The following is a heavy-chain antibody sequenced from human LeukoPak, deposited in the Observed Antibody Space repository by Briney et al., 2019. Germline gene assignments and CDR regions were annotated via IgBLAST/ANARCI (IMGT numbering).Heavy chain of an antibody. CDR3: ARDSHSIDIATPGGFDP. V-gene: IGHV4-59*01. Sequence: SETLSLTCTVSGDSISSYFWSWIRQPPGKGLEWIGYAHSSGSTNYNPSLKSRVTMSADASKNQFSLNLRSVTAADTAVYYCARDSHSIDIATPGGFDPWGQGTLVTVSS. D-gene: IGHD1-26*01. CDR2: AHSSGST. CDR1: GDSISSYF. J-gene: IGHJ5*02.